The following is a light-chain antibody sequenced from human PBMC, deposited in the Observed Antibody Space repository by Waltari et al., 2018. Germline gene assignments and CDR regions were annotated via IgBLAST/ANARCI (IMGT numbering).Light chain of an antibody. V-gene: IGLV3-21*02. CDR3: QVWDKSSDPS. CDR1: TIALKS. CDR2: DDG. J-gene: IGLJ3*02. Sequence: SNVLTQPPSVSVAPGQTARITRGANTIALKSVYWYQQRPGQAPVLVAFDDGGRPSGIPDRFSGSKSGNTATLIISRVEAGDEADFYCQVWDKSSDPSFGGGTKVTVL.